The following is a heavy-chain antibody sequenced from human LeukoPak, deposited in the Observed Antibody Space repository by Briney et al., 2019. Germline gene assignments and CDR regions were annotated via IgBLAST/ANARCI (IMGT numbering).Heavy chain of an antibody. D-gene: IGHD3-22*01. CDR1: GVSISSYY. J-gene: IGHJ4*02. CDR2: IYYSGST. CDR3: ASSYYYDSSGPTLFDY. V-gene: IGHV4-59*01. Sequence: SETLSLACTASGVSISSYYWSWIRQPPGKGLEWIGYIYYSGSTNHNPSLKSRVTISVDTSKKQFSLKLSSVTAADTAVYYCASSYYYDSSGPTLFDYWGQGTLVTVSS.